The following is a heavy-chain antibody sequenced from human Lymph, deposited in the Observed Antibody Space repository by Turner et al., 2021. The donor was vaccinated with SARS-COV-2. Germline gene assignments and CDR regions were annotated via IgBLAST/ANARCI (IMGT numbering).Heavy chain of an antibody. CDR1: GFTFSSYG. D-gene: IGHD3-22*01. CDR2: ISYDGSNK. J-gene: IGHJ6*02. V-gene: IGHV3-30*18. CDR3: AKEEMIKDWAMDV. Sequence: QVQLVESGGGVVQPGRSLRLSCAASGFTFSSYGMHWVRQAPGKGLEWVAVISYDGSNKYYADSVKGRFTISRDNSKNTLYLQMNSLRGEDTAVYYCAKEEMIKDWAMDVWGQGTTVIVSS.